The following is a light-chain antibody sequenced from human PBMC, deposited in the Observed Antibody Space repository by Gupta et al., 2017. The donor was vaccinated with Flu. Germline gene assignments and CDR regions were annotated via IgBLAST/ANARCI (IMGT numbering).Light chain of an antibody. CDR1: QSLADKDGNTY. Sequence: SACRTSQSLADKDGNTYLNWFQQRPGKSPRRLIYNVSNRETGVPARFTGSGSGTDFTLKISSVEAEDVGIYYCKQGKHWPPTFGGGTKVEIK. J-gene: IGKJ4*01. V-gene: IGKV2-30*01. CDR2: NVS. CDR3: KQGKHWPPT.